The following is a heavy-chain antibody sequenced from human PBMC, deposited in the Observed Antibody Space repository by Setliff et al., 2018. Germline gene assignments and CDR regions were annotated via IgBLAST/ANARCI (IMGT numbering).Heavy chain of an antibody. Sequence: PGGSLRLSCAASGFSFSGPYMSWVRQAPGKGLEWVSSIIGSGISTYYADSVQGRFTISRDNHKNTLHLQMNSLRVEDTAIYYCAKSPHDFWSGRVFFDYWGQGILVTVSS. J-gene: IGHJ4*01. CDR1: GFSFSGPY. D-gene: IGHD3-3*01. V-gene: IGHV3-23*01. CDR2: IIGSGIST. CDR3: AKSPHDFWSGRVFFDY.